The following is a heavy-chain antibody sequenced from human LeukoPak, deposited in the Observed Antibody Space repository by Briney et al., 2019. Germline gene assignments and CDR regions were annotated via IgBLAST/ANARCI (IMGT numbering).Heavy chain of an antibody. J-gene: IGHJ4*02. CDR1: GFTVSSNY. CDR3: ARLGYSYGAKYYFDY. V-gene: IGHV3-66*04. D-gene: IGHD5-18*01. CDR2: IYSGGST. Sequence: SGGSLRLSCAASGFTVSSNYMSWVRQAPGKGLEWVSVIYSGGSTYYADSVKGRFTISRDNSKNTLYLQMNGLRAEDTAVYYCARLGYSYGAKYYFDYWGQGTLVTVSS.